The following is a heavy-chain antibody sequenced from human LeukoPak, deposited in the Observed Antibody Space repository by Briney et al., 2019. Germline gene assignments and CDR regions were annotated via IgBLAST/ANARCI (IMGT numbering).Heavy chain of an antibody. CDR1: GGSISSSSYY. J-gene: IGHJ5*02. CDR2: IYYSGST. CDR3: ARHAPTANWFDP. V-gene: IGHV4-39*01. Sequence: PSETLSLTCTVSGGSISSSSYYWGWIRQPPGKGLEWIGSIYYSGSTYYNPSLKSRVTISVDTSKNQFSLKLSSVTAADTAVYYCARHAPTANWFDPWGQGTLVTVSS. D-gene: IGHD2-21*02.